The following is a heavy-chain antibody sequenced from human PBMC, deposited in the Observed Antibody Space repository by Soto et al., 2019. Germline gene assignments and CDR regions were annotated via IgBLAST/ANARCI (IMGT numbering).Heavy chain of an antibody. CDR3: ARDGSGSYYANLDF. Sequence: GGSLRLSCAVSGFTLSSYSMNWVRQAPGKGLEWVSSSRSRDTYKYYADSVKGRFTISRDNAKNSVYLQMNSLRAEDTAVYYCARDGSGSYYANLDFWGQGTLVTVSS. CDR2: SRSRDTYK. CDR1: GFTLSSYS. J-gene: IGHJ4*02. V-gene: IGHV3-21*01. D-gene: IGHD3-10*01.